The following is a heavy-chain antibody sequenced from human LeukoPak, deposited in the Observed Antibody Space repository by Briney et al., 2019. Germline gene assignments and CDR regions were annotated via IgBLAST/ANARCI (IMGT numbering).Heavy chain of an antibody. J-gene: IGHJ4*02. CDR3: ASVRD. D-gene: IGHD3-10*02. V-gene: IGHV4-34*01. CDR1: GGSFSDYY. Sequence: SETLSLTCAVYGGSFSDYYWSWIRQPPGKGLEWIGEIDHSGSTNYNPSLKSRAIISVDTSKNQFSLKLTSVTAADTAVYYCASVRDWGQGTLVTVSS. CDR2: IDHSGST.